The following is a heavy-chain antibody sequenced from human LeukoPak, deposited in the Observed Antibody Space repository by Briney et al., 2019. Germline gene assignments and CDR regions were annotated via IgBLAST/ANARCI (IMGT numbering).Heavy chain of an antibody. Sequence: PSETLSLTCTVSGYSISTSYYWGWIRQPPGKGLEWIGSIYHSGNTYYNPSLKSRVTIPVDTSKNQFSLKLSSVTAADTAVYYCARAAGTTAFDYWGQGTLVTVSS. CDR1: GYSISTSYY. V-gene: IGHV4-38-2*02. J-gene: IGHJ4*02. CDR2: IYHSGNT. CDR3: ARAAGTTAFDY. D-gene: IGHD6-13*01.